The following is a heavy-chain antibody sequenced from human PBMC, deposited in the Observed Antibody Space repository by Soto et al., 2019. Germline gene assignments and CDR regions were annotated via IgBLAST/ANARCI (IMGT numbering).Heavy chain of an antibody. J-gene: IGHJ5*02. CDR3: ARGGGYSYVKDWFDP. Sequence: PSETLSLTCTVSGGSISSYYWSWVRQPPGKGLEWIGYIYYSGSTNYNPSLKSRVTISVDTSKNQFSLKLSSVTAADTAVYYCARGGGYSYVKDWFDPWGQGTLVTVSS. V-gene: IGHV4-59*01. CDR2: IYYSGST. CDR1: GGSISSYY. D-gene: IGHD5-18*01.